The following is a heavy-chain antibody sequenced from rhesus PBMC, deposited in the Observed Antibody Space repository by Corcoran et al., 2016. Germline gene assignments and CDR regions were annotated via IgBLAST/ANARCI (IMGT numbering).Heavy chain of an antibody. CDR2: IYGSGSST. CDR3: ARRADSGSYYWAFDY. Sequence: QLQLQESGPGLVKPSETLSVTCAVSGGSISSSYWSWIRQAPGKGLEWIGYIYGSGSSTNYNPSRKSRVTLSVDTSKNQLSLKLSSVTTADTAVYYCARRADSGSYYWAFDYWGQGVLVTVSS. V-gene: IGHV4-169*01. D-gene: IGHD3-16*01. J-gene: IGHJ4*01. CDR1: GGSISSSY.